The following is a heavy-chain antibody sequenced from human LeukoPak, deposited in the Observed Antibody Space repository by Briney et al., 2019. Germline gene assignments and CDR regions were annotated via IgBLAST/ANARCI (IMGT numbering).Heavy chain of an antibody. J-gene: IGHJ4*02. CDR1: GYTFTSYA. CDR3: ARGRHYYDSSGYYYPTDY. CDR2: INTNTGNP. V-gene: IGHV7-4-1*02. D-gene: IGHD3-22*01. Sequence: EASVKVSCKASGYTFTSYAMNWVRQAPGQGLEWMGWINTNTGNPTYAQGFTGRFIFSLDTSVSTAYLQISSLKAEDTAVYYCARGRHYYDSSGYYYPTDYWGQGTLVTVSS.